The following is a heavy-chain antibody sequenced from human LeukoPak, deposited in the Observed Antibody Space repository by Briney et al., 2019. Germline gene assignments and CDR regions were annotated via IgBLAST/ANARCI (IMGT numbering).Heavy chain of an antibody. CDR2: IYSGGST. J-gene: IGHJ4*02. Sequence: PGGSLRLSCAASGFTVSSNYMSWVRQAPGKGLEWVSVIYSGGSTYYADSVKGRLTISRDISKNTLYVQRNSLRPEDTAVYYYARAAHRGFSFDYWGQGTLVTVSS. CDR3: ARAAHRGFSFDY. V-gene: IGHV3-53*05. D-gene: IGHD3-10*01. CDR1: GFTVSSNY.